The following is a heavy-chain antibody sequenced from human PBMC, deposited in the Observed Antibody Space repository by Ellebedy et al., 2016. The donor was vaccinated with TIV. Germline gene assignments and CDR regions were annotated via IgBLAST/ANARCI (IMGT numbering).Heavy chain of an antibody. CDR2: IKQDGSEK. CDR3: AGRAYNWNDGSLFDY. V-gene: IGHV3-7*03. J-gene: IGHJ4*02. D-gene: IGHD1-1*01. CDR1: GFTFSNYW. Sequence: GESLKISCAASGFTFSNYWMIWVRQAPGKGLEWVANIKQDGSEKYYVDSVKGRFTISRDNAKNSLYLQMNSLRAEDTAVYYCAGRAYNWNDGSLFDYWGQGTLVTVSS.